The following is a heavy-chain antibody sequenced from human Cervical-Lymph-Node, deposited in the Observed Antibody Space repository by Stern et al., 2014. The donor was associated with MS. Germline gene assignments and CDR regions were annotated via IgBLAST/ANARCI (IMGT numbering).Heavy chain of an antibody. CDR3: ARDSGALTTVTTGSIDY. Sequence: VQLVESGPGLVKPSQTLSLTCTVSGGSISSGGYYWSWIRQHPGKGLEWIGYIPHSGNTYYNPSLKSRLTISVDTSKNQFSLKLSPVTAADTAVYYCARDSGALTTVTTGSIDYWGQGTLVTVSS. CDR2: IPHSGNT. D-gene: IGHD4-17*01. J-gene: IGHJ4*02. V-gene: IGHV4-31*03. CDR1: GGSISSGGYY.